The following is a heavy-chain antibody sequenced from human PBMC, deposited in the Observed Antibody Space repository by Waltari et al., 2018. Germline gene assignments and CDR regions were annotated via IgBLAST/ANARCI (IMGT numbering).Heavy chain of an antibody. CDR3: ARLVATRPDSFSIYHYYYMDV. CDR2: IIHSGKT. Sequence: QVQLQQWGGGLLKPSETLSLTCAVYGWSFSGYFWFWIRQPPGKGRGWVGEIIHSGKTNYNPSLKSRVTMSVDTAENQVSLKLNSVTAADTAVYFCARLVATRPDSFSIYHYYYMDVWGTGTTVTISS. D-gene: IGHD6-6*01. J-gene: IGHJ6*03. CDR1: GWSFSGYF. V-gene: IGHV4-34*12.